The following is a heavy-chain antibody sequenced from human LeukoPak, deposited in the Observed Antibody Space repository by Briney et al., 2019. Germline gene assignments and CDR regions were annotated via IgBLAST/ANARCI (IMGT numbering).Heavy chain of an antibody. CDR3: AKDRATAGFDY. J-gene: IGHJ4*02. Sequence: PGGSLRLSCAASGFXFSSYAMNWVRQAPGKGLEWVSSISGGSNNINYAGSVKGRFTTSRDNSQNTLYLQMNSLRADDTAVYYCAKDRATAGFDYWGQGTLVTVSS. CDR1: GFXFSSYA. CDR2: ISGGSNNI. D-gene: IGHD6-13*01. V-gene: IGHV3-23*01.